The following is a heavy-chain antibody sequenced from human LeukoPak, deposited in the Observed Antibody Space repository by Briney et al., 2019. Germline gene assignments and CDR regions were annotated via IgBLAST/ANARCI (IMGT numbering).Heavy chain of an antibody. CDR3: ARTGGSQGGNY. J-gene: IGHJ4*02. CDR1: GFTFSDYA. CDR2: IGVGSSTK. Sequence: GGSLRLSCAASGFTFSDYAMNWVRQAPGKGLEWVSYIGVGSSTKYYGDSVKGRFTISRDNAKNSLYLQMNSLRAEDTAVYYCARTGGSQGGNYWGQGTLVTVSS. V-gene: IGHV3-48*04. D-gene: IGHD1-26*01.